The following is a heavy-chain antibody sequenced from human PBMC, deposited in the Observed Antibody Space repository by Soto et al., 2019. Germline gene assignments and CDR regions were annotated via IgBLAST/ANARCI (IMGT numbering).Heavy chain of an antibody. V-gene: IGHV4-59*01. J-gene: IGHJ4*02. CDR1: GGSINSYY. CDR2: IYGSGST. D-gene: IGHD1-26*01. CDR3: ARDLGGQIVDY. Sequence: SETLSLTCTVSGGSINSYYWSWIRQSPEKGLEWIGYIYGSGSTNCNPSLKSRVTISVDTSKNHFSLSLTSVTAADTAVYYCARDLGGQIVDYWGQGTLVTVSS.